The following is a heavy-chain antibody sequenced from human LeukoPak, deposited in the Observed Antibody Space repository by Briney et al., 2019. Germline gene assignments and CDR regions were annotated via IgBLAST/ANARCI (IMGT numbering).Heavy chain of an antibody. V-gene: IGHV3-33*03. J-gene: IGHJ4*02. CDR3: VAAGGY. D-gene: IGHD6-13*01. CDR2: IWYDGSER. Sequence: GGSLRLSCAASGFTFSSYAMHWVRQAPGKGLEWVAVIWYDGSERYYADSVKGRFTISRDNAKNSLCLQMNSLGAEDTAVYYCVAAGGYWGQGALVTVSS. CDR1: GFTFSSYA.